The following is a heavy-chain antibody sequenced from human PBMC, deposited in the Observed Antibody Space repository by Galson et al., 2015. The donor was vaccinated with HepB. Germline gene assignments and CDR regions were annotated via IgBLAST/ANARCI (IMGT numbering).Heavy chain of an antibody. D-gene: IGHD6-19*01. V-gene: IGHV4-59*01. CDR1: GGSISSYY. CDR3: ASSNSSGWPNWFDP. CDR2: IYYSGST. J-gene: IGHJ5*02. Sequence: ETLSLTCTVSGGSISSYYWSWIRQPPGKGLEWIGYIYYSGSTNYNPSLKSRVTISVDTSKNQFSLKLSSVTAADTAVYYCASSNSSGWPNWFDPWGQGTLVTVSS.